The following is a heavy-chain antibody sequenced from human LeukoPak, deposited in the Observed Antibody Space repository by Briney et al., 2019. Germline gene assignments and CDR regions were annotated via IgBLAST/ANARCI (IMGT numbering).Heavy chain of an antibody. Sequence: PSETLSLTCAVYGGSFSGYYWSWIRQPPGKGLEWIGEINHSGSTNYNPSLKSRVTISVDTSKNQFSLKLSSVTAADTAVYYCARALGYYYDSSGYAHFDYWGQGTLVTVSS. J-gene: IGHJ4*02. CDR3: ARALGYYYDSSGYAHFDY. CDR1: GGSFSGYY. CDR2: INHSGST. D-gene: IGHD3-22*01. V-gene: IGHV4-34*01.